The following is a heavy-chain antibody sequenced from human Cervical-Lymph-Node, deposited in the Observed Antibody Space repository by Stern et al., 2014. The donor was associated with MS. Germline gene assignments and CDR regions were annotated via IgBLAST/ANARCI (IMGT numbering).Heavy chain of an antibody. Sequence: QMQLVQSGAEVTKPGSSVQVSCKVSGGTFSKFPSSWVRQAPGQGLEWMGGIFPVFGTPTYAQEFRGRVTITADVSTSTVYMELSSLRSDDTAVYYCALSSETSDRWYSLGYDLWGQGTLVTVSS. V-gene: IGHV1-69*01. CDR3: ALSSETSDRWYSLGYDL. J-gene: IGHJ5*02. D-gene: IGHD6-13*01. CDR1: GGTFSKFP. CDR2: IFPVFGTP.